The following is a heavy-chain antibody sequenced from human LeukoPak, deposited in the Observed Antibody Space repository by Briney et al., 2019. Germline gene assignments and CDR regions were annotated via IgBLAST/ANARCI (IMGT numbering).Heavy chain of an antibody. CDR2: IKQDGSDK. D-gene: IGHD4-17*01. J-gene: IGHJ4*02. V-gene: IGHV3-7*01. CDR1: GFTFSSHW. CDR3: ARDYADYVGYFFFDY. Sequence: GGSLRLSCAASGFTFSSHWMTWVRQAPGKGLEWVANIKQDGSDKYYVDSVKGRFTISRDNAKNSLYLQMNSLRGEDTAVYYCARDYADYVGYFFFDYWGQGTLVTVSS.